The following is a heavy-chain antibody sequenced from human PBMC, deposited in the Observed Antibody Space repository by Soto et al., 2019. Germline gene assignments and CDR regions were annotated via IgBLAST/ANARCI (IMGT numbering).Heavy chain of an antibody. V-gene: IGHV4-61*01. J-gene: IGHJ4*02. Sequence: QVQLQESGPGLVKPSQTLSLTCTVSGGSVSSVSYYWSWIRQPPGKGLEWIGCVYYNGRTTYNPSLMSRARISLATSKNQFSLKLTSVTAADTAVYYCARDPRMGDTDYWGQGPLVTVSS. CDR1: GGSVSSVSYY. D-gene: IGHD1-26*01. CDR3: ARDPRMGDTDY. CDR2: VYYNGRT.